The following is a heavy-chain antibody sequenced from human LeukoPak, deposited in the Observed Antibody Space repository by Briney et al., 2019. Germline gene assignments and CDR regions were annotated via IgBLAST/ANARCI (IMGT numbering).Heavy chain of an antibody. CDR2: IKQDGSEK. CDR3: VRSLEKFGTRDY. J-gene: IGHJ4*02. V-gene: IGHV3-7*01. D-gene: IGHD3-10*01. Sequence: GGSLRLSCAASGFIFGAYWMTWVRQAPGKGLEWVANIKQDGSEKYYMDSVKDRFTISRDNAKKSLFLQMNSLTAEDTALYYCVRSLEKFGTRDYWGQGTLVTVSS. CDR1: GFIFGAYW.